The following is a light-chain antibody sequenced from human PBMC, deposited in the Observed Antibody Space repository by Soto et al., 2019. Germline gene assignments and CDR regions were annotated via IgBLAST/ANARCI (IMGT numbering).Light chain of an antibody. J-gene: IGKJ1*01. CDR3: QQYNSYSSCT. CDR2: KAS. CDR1: QSISSW. V-gene: IGKV1-5*03. Sequence: DIQMTQSPSTLSASVGDRVTITCRASQSISSWLAWYQQKPGNPPKLLIYKASSLESGVPSRFSGSGCGTEFTLTISSLQPDDFATYYCQQYNSYSSCTFGQGTKVDIK.